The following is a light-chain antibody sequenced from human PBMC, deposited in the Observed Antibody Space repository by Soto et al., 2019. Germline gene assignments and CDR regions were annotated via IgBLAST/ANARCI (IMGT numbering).Light chain of an antibody. V-gene: IGLV2-14*01. J-gene: IGLJ2*01. CDR3: AAWDDSLNGVV. CDR1: SSDVGGYNS. CDR2: DVS. Sequence: QSALTQPASVSGSPGQSITISCTGTSSDVGGYNSVSWYQQYPGKAPKLMIHDVSNRPSGVSNRFSGSKSGNTASLTISGLQSEDEADYYCAAWDDSLNGVVFGGGTKLTVL.